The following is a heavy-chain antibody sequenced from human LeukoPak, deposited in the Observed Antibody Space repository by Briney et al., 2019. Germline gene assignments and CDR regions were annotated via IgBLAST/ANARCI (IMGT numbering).Heavy chain of an antibody. CDR1: GFTFSDYY. V-gene: IGHV3-74*01. CDR2: IDSDGSST. D-gene: IGHD3-16*01. J-gene: IGHJ4*02. Sequence: GGSLRLSCAASGFTFSDYYMSWIRQAPGKGPVWVSRIDSDGSSTTYADSVRGRFTISRDNAKNTLYLQLDSVRAEDTAVYYCARDRGGAGPTTVDYWGQGTLVTVSS. CDR3: ARDRGGAGPTTVDY.